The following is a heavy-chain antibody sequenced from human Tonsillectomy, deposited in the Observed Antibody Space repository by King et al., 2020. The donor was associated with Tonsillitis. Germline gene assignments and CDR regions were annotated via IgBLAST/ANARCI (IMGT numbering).Heavy chain of an antibody. V-gene: IGHV3-33*01. J-gene: IGHJ4*02. CDR2: IWYDGSNK. CDR1: GFTFSSYG. D-gene: IGHD5-18*01. Sequence: VQLVESGGGVVQPGRSLRLSCAASGFTFSSYGMHWVRQAPGKGLEWVAVIWYDGSNKYYADSVKGRFTISRDNSKNTLYLQMNSLRAEDTAVYYCARDHHVDTPFDYWDQGTLVTVSS. CDR3: ARDHHVDTPFDY.